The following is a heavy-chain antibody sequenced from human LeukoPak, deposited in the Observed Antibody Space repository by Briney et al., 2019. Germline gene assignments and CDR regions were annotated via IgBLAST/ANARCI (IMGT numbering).Heavy chain of an antibody. Sequence: GGSLRLSCTASGFSFRDYGMHWVRQAPGKGLEWVAFIRYNGNDKYYADSVKGRFTISRDNAKNSLYLQMNSLRAEDTAVYYCARDGLSIVVVPAAIRPCGAFDIWGQGTMVTVSS. CDR1: GFSFRDYG. J-gene: IGHJ3*02. CDR2: IRYNGNDK. V-gene: IGHV3-30*02. CDR3: ARDGLSIVVVPAAIRPCGAFDI. D-gene: IGHD2-2*02.